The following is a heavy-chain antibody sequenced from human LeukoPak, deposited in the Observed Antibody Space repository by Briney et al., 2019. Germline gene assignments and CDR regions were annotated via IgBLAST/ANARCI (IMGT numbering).Heavy chain of an antibody. V-gene: IGHV1-18*01. D-gene: IGHD5-12*01. CDR2: ISSYNGNT. CDR3: VRECHPIVATISAKQYYYYYGMDV. CDR1: GYTFTSYG. Sequence: ASVKVSCKASGYTFTSYGIIWVRQAPGQGLEWMGWISSYNGNTNYAQKLQGRVTMTTDTSTSPAYMEMRSLRSDDTAVYYCVRECHPIVATISAKQYYYYYGMDVWGQGTTVTVSS. J-gene: IGHJ6*02.